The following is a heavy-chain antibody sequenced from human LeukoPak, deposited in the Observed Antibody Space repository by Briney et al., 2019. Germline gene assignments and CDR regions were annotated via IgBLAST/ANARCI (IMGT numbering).Heavy chain of an antibody. CDR1: GGTLSSYA. CDR3: ARDRGDYYDSSGYYRGYFDY. V-gene: IGHV1-69*01. D-gene: IGHD3-22*01. J-gene: IGHJ4*02. CDR2: IIPIFGTA. Sequence: SSVKVSCKASGGTLSSYAISWVRQAPGQGLEWMGGIIPIFGTANYAQKFQGRVTITADESTSTAYMELSSLRSEDTAVYYCARDRGDYYDSSGYYRGYFDYWGQGTLVTVSS.